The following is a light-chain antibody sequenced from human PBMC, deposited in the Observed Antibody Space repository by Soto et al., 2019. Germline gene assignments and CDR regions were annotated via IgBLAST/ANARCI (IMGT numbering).Light chain of an antibody. Sequence: DIQMTQSPSSLSASVGDRVTITCQARQDISNYLNWYQQKPGKAPKLLIYDASNLETGVPSSFSGSGSGTDFTFTISSLQPEAIATYYCQQYDNLPLTFGQPTHLPIK. J-gene: IGKJ2*01. CDR3: QQYDNLPLT. CDR1: QDISNY. CDR2: DAS. V-gene: IGKV1-33*01.